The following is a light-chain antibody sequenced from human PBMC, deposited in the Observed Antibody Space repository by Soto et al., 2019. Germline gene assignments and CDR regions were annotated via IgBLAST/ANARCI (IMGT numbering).Light chain of an antibody. V-gene: IGLV2-8*01. Sequence: QSDLTQPPSASGSPGQSVASACTGTSSDVGGYNYVSWYQQHPGKAPKLMIYEVNKRPSGVPDRFSGSKSGNTASLTVSGLQAEDEADYYCSSYAGSSNVFGTGTKVTVL. CDR2: EVN. J-gene: IGLJ1*01. CDR1: SSDVGGYNY. CDR3: SSYAGSSNV.